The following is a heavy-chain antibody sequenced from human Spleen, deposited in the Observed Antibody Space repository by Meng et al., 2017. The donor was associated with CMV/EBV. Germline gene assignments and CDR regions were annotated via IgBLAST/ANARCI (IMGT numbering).Heavy chain of an antibody. CDR3: AKDIGEDSSSPQGVPSD. J-gene: IGHJ4*02. CDR2: IRGKANNYAT. Sequence: GESLKISCAASGFTFSGSAMHWVRQASGKGLEWVGRIRGKANNYATEYAASVKGRFTISRDNSKNSLYLQMNSLRTEDTALYYCAKDIGEDSSSPQGVPSDWGQGTLVTVSS. D-gene: IGHD6-6*01. CDR1: GFTFSGSA. V-gene: IGHV3-73*01.